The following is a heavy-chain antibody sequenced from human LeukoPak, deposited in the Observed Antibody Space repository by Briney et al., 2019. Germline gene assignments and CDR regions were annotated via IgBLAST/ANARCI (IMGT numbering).Heavy chain of an antibody. CDR3: ARRYCSGGTCYLVENWLDP. CDR2: INPNSGGT. J-gene: IGHJ5*02. Sequence: GASVKVSCKASGYTLTAYYIYWVRQAPGQGLEWMGRINPNSGGTDYTQNFQGRVTMTRVTSISTAYMELSRLRSDDTAVYYCARRYCSGGTCYLVENWLDPWGQGTLVTVSS. CDR1: GYTLTAYY. D-gene: IGHD2-15*01. V-gene: IGHV1-2*06.